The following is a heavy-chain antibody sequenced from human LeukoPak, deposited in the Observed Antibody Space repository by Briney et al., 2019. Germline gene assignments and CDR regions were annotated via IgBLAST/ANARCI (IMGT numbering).Heavy chain of an antibody. CDR1: GFTFSNAW. CDR3: TTDPAYYDILTGYFDY. Sequence: PGGSLRLSCAASGFTFSNAWMSWVRQAPGKGLEWVGRIRSKTDGGTTDYAAPVKGRFTISRDDSKNTLYLQMNSLKTEDTAVYYCTTDPAYYDILTGYFDYWGQGTLVTVSS. V-gene: IGHV3-15*01. CDR2: IRSKTDGGTT. J-gene: IGHJ4*02. D-gene: IGHD3-9*01.